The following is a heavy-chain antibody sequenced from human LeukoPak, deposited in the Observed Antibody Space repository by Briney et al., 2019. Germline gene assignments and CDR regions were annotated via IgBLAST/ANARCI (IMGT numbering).Heavy chain of an antibody. CDR2: ISYDGSNK. V-gene: IGHV3-30*18. D-gene: IGHD6-19*01. Sequence: GGSLRLSCAASGFTFSSYGMHWVRQAPGKGLEWVAVISYDGSNKYYADSVKGRFTISRDNSKNTLYLQMNSLRAEDTAVYYCAKNGPAGQGSSGWRGDYWGQGTLVTVSS. CDR1: GFTFSSYG. J-gene: IGHJ4*02. CDR3: AKNGPAGQGSSGWRGDY.